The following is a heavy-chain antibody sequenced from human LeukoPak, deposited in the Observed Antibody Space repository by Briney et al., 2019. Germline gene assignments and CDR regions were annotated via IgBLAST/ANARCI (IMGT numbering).Heavy chain of an antibody. J-gene: IGHJ3*02. CDR1: GFTFSSYW. V-gene: IGHV3-7*01. Sequence: GGSLRLSYAASGFTFSSYWMSWVRQAPGKGLEWVANIKQDGSEKYYVDSVKGRFTISRDNAKNSLYLQMNSLRAEDTAVYYCARVQVVVTALDAFDIWGQGTMVTVSS. D-gene: IGHD2-21*02. CDR3: ARVQVVVTALDAFDI. CDR2: IKQDGSEK.